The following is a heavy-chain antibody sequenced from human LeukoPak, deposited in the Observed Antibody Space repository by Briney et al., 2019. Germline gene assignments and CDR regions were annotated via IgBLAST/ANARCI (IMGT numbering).Heavy chain of an antibody. CDR1: GGTFSSYA. D-gene: IGHD2-2*01. CDR3: ARAPVGSSPFYRYFDL. Sequence: ASVKVSCKASGGTFSSYAISWVRQAPGQGLEWMGGIIPIFGTANYAQKFQGRVTITADESTSTAYMELSSLRSEDTAVYYCARAPVGSSPFYRYFDLWGRGTLVTVSS. J-gene: IGHJ2*01. CDR2: IIPIFGTA. V-gene: IGHV1-69*13.